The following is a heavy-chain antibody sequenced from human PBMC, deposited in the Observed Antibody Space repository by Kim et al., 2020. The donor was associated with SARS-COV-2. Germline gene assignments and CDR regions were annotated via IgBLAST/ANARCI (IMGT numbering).Heavy chain of an antibody. CDR3: ARLSCSSTSCYSFDP. V-gene: IGHV4-59*08. D-gene: IGHD2-2*01. J-gene: IGHJ5*02. CDR2: IYYSGST. CDR1: GGSISSYY. Sequence: SETLSLTCTVSGGSISSYYWSWIRQPPGKGLEWIGYIYYSGSTNYNPSLKSRVTISVDTYKNQFSLKLSSVTVADTAVYYCARLSCSSTSCYSFDPWGQGTLVTVSS.